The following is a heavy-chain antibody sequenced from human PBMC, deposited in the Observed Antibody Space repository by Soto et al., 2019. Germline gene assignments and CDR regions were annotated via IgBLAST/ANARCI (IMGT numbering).Heavy chain of an antibody. CDR3: AVAMVREILIFESSGMHV. Sequence: QVHLVQSGAEVKKPGSSVKVSCKTSGGSFNNYAVSWVRQAPGQGLEWMGGIIPNFDTPNYAQKFQDRVTIIADESTSTVYMELWSLRSNDTAVYYCAVAMVREILIFESSGMHVWGQGTTLIVSS. CDR1: GGSFNNYA. D-gene: IGHD3-10*01. CDR2: IIPNFDTP. V-gene: IGHV1-69*01. J-gene: IGHJ6*02.